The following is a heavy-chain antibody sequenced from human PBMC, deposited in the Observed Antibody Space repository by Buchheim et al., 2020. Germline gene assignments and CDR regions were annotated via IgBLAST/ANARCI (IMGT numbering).Heavy chain of an antibody. CDR2: ISGSGDYT. Sequence: EVQLLESGGGLIQPGGSLRLSCAASGFTFSSYAMSWVRQAPGKGLEWVSAISGSGDYTYFADSVKGRFTISRGNSKNTLYLQMNSLRAEDTAVYYCAKGRSSSSGYYHFDYWGQGTL. D-gene: IGHD3-22*01. CDR3: AKGRSSSSGYYHFDY. V-gene: IGHV3-23*01. CDR1: GFTFSSYA. J-gene: IGHJ4*02.